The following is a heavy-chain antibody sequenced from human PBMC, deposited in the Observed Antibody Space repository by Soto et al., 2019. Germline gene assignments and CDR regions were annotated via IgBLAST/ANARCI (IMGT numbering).Heavy chain of an antibody. J-gene: IGHJ5*01. CDR1: GYTFTTYY. CDR3: ARDGGYNFWSGYPINWFDS. D-gene: IGHD3-3*01. V-gene: IGHV1-46*01. CDR2: INPSNAKT. Sequence: ASVKVSCKASGYTFTTYYMHWVRQAPGQGLEWMGIINPSNAKTSYAQKFQGRVTMTSEMSTSTVYMELSGLRSEDTAVYYCARDGGYNFWSGYPINWFDSWRQGTLVTVSS.